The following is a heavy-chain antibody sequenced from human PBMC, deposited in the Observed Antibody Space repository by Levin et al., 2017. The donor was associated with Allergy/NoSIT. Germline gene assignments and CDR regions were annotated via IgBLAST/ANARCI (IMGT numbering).Heavy chain of an antibody. CDR2: IYDSGST. CDR1: GGSISSKNW. Sequence: SCAVSGGSISSKNWWSWVRQPPGKGLEWIGEIYDSGSTNYNPSLKSRVTISVDKSKNHFSLRLSSVIAADTAVYYCARGRGSGSYAVYYGLDVWGQGTTVTVSS. CDR3: ARGRGSGSYAVYYGLDV. V-gene: IGHV4-4*02. D-gene: IGHD3-10*01. J-gene: IGHJ6*02.